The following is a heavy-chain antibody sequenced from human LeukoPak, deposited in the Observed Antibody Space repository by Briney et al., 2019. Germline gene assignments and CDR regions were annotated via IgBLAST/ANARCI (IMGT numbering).Heavy chain of an antibody. J-gene: IGHJ4*02. CDR2: IYTSGST. CDR1: GNSISSYY. CDR3: ARETTGLARYFDY. D-gene: IGHD4-11*01. Sequence: SETLSLTCTVSGNSISSYYWSWNRQPAGKGLEWIGRIYTSGSTNYNPSLKSRVTMSVDTSKNQFSLNLSSVTAADTAFYYCARETTGLARYFDYWGQGTLVTVSS. V-gene: IGHV4-4*07.